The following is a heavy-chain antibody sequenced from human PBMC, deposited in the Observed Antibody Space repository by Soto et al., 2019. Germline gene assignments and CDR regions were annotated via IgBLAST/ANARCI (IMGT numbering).Heavy chain of an antibody. CDR2: ISGTGGST. V-gene: IGHV3-23*01. Sequence: EVQLLESGGGLIQPGGSLRLSCAASGFTFRNYAMTWVRQAPGKGLAWVSSISGTGGSTYYADSVKGRFTISRDNSKNTLSLQMNSLRAGDTAVYYCAKGGTSRADAMDVWGQETTVTVSS. D-gene: IGHD3-16*01. CDR3: AKGGTSRADAMDV. J-gene: IGHJ6*02. CDR1: GFTFRNYA.